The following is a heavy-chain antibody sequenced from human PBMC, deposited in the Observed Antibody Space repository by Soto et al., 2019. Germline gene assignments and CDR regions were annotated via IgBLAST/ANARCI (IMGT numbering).Heavy chain of an antibody. CDR2: ISYDGSNK. CDR1: GFTFSSYG. J-gene: IGHJ4*02. V-gene: IGHV3-30*18. D-gene: IGHD6-13*01. CDR3: AKDRGSSSWSGLYYFDY. Sequence: GGSLRLSCAASGFTFSSYGMHWVRQAPGKGLEWVAVISYDGSNKYYADSVKGRFTISRDNSKNTLYLQMNSLRAEDTAVYYCAKDRGSSSWSGLYYFDYWGQGTLVTVSS.